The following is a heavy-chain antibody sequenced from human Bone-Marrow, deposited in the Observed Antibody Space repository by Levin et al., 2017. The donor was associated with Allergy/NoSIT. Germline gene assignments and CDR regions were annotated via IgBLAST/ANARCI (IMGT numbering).Heavy chain of an antibody. D-gene: IGHD2-15*01. CDR1: GFTFSSYW. CDR2: IKYDGSST. J-gene: IGHJ4*02. V-gene: IGHV3-74*01. Sequence: GESLKISCAASGFTFSSYWMHWVRQAPGKGLVWVSRIKYDGSSTTYADSVKGRFTISRDNAKNTVYLQMNSLRAEDTALYYCAKYCSSGACLDYWGQGTLVTVSS. CDR3: AKYCSSGACLDY.